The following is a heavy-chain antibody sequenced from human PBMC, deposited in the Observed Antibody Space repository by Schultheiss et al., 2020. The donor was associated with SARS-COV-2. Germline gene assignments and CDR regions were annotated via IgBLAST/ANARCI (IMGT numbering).Heavy chain of an antibody. D-gene: IGHD1-26*01. CDR3: ARASSSGSYFDY. Sequence: GGSLRLSCAASGFTFSSYGMHWVRQAPGKGLEWVAVIWYDGSNKYYADSVKGRFTISRDNSKNTLYLQMNSLRAEDTAVYYCARASSSGSYFDYWGQGTLVTVSS. CDR1: GFTFSSYG. J-gene: IGHJ4*02. V-gene: IGHV3-33*01. CDR2: IWYDGSNK.